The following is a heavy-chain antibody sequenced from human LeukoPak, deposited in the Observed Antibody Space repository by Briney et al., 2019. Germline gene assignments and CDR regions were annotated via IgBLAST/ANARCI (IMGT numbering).Heavy chain of an antibody. D-gene: IGHD2-15*01. CDR2: ISSSSSTI. Sequence: PGGSLRLSCAASGFTFSSYSMNWVRQAPGKGLEWVSYISSSSSTIYYADSVKGRFTISRDNAKNSLYLQMNSLRAEDTAVYYCARDGCSGGSCYSVYYYYMDVWGKGTTVTVSS. V-gene: IGHV3-48*01. CDR3: ARDGCSGGSCYSVYYYYMDV. CDR1: GFTFSSYS. J-gene: IGHJ6*03.